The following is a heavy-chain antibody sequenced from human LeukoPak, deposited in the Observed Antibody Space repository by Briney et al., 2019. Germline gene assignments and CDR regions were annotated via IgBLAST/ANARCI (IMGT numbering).Heavy chain of an antibody. V-gene: IGHV3-21*04. Sequence: KPGGSLRLSCAASGFTFSSYSMNWVRQAPGKGLEWVSSISSSSSYIYYADSVKGRFTISRDNAKNTLYLQMNSLRAEDTAVYYCARRSSSRYYYYYGMDVWGKGTTVTVSS. J-gene: IGHJ6*04. CDR3: ARRSSSRYYYYYGMDV. CDR2: ISSSSSYI. D-gene: IGHD2-2*01. CDR1: GFTFSSYS.